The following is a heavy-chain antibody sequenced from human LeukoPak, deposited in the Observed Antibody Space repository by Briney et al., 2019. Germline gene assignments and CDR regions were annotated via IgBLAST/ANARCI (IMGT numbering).Heavy chain of an antibody. CDR1: GFTFSSYS. V-gene: IGHV3-48*04. CDR2: ISISTSSI. D-gene: IGHD4-17*01. CDR3: ARDRMDYEADY. J-gene: IGHJ4*02. Sequence: GGSLRLSCVGSGFTFSSYSMSWVRQAPGKGLEWVSYISISTSSIDYADSVKGRFTISRDNAKNSLYLQMNSLRAEDTAVYYCARDRMDYEADYWGQGTLVTVSS.